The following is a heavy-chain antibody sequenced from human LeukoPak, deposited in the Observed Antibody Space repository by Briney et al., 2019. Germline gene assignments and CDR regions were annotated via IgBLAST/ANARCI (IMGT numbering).Heavy chain of an antibody. V-gene: IGHV3-30*18. CDR1: GFTFSSYG. J-gene: IGHJ4*02. CDR3: AKDLSVFGYSPFDY. Sequence: GRSLRLSCAASGFTFSSYGMHWVRQAPGKGLEWVAVISYDGSNKYYADSVKGRFTISRDNSKNTLYLQMNSLRAEDTAVYYCAKDLSVFGYSPFDYWGQGTLVTVSS. CDR2: ISYDGSNK. D-gene: IGHD3-22*01.